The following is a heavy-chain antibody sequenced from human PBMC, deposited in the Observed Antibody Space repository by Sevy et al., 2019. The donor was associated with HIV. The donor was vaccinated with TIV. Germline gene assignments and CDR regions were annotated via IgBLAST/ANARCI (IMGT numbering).Heavy chain of an antibody. CDR3: VRGPGYYFDH. CDR2: ISSSPTVI. Sequence: GGSLRLSCIASGFTFSSYSMNWVRQAPGKGLEWVSFISSSPTVIYYADSVKGRFTPSRDNAENSVYLQMNSLRDEDTAVYYCVRGPGYYFDHWGQGTVVTVSS. D-gene: IGHD5-12*01. V-gene: IGHV3-48*02. J-gene: IGHJ4*02. CDR1: GFTFSSYS.